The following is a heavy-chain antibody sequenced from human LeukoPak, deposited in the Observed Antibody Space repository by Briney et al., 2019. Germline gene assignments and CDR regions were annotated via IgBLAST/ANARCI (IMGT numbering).Heavy chain of an antibody. Sequence: ASVKVSCKVSGYTFTDYYMHWVQQAPGKGLEWMGLVDPEDGETIYAEKFQGRVTITADTSTDTAYMELSSLRSEDTAVYYCATVYSRSSDFDYWGQGTLVTVSS. CDR1: GYTFTDYY. CDR3: ATVYSRSSDFDY. J-gene: IGHJ4*02. CDR2: VDPEDGET. V-gene: IGHV1-69-2*01. D-gene: IGHD6-6*01.